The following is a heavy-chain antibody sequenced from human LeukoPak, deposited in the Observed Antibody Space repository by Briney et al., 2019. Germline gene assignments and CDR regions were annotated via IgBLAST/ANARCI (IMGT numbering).Heavy chain of an antibody. D-gene: IGHD5-12*01. CDR3: AKDRTFVDFYYMDV. CDR2: VRYDGSKK. J-gene: IGHJ6*03. V-gene: IGHV3-30*02. CDR1: GFTFSTYG. Sequence: PGGSLRLSCAASGFTFSTYGMHWVRQAPGKGLEWVAFVRYDGSKKYYTNSVKGRFTISRDNSKNTLYLQMNSLRAEDTAVYYCAKDRTFVDFYYMDVWGKGTTVTVSS.